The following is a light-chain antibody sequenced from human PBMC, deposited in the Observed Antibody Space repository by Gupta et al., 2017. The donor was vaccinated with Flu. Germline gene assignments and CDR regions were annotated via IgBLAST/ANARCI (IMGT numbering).Light chain of an antibody. CDR1: QSVGTY. CDR3: QKRSNWPPYT. CDR2: DAS. J-gene: IGKJ2*01. V-gene: IGKV3-11*01. Sequence: ATLSLSPGERATLSCRASQSVGTYLAWYQQKPGQTPRLLSYDASNRATGIPARFSGSGSGTDFTLTISSLEPEDFAVYYCQKRSNWPPYTCGQGTRLEI.